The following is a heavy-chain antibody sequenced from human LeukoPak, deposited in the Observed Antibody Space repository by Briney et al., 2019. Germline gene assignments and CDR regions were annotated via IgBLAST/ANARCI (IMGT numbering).Heavy chain of an antibody. CDR1: GESFSGYY. J-gene: IGHJ5*02. V-gene: IGHV4-34*01. CDR2: INHSGAT. Sequence: PSETLSLTCAVYGESFSGYYWTWIRQPPGEGLEWLGEINHSGATNYNPSLKSRVTISVDTSRSQFSLNLISVTAADTAVYYCARGSIVVVVAATPFWFDPWGQGTLVTVSS. CDR3: ARGSIVVVVAATPFWFDP. D-gene: IGHD2-15*01.